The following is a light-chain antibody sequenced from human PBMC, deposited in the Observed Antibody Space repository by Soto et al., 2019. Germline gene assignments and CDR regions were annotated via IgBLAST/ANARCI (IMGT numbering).Light chain of an antibody. CDR3: QQSDSTPYP. J-gene: IGKJ2*01. CDR1: QTISTY. V-gene: IGKV1-39*01. CDR2: DAS. Sequence: DIQMTQSPSSLSASVGDRVTITCRASQTISTYLNWYQQKPGKAPRLLIYDASSLLSGVPSRFSGRGSGTDFPLTIASLQPEDFSTFYCQQSDSTPYPFGQGTKVEI.